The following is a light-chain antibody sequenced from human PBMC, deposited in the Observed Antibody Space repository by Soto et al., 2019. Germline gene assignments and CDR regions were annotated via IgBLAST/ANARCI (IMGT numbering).Light chain of an antibody. CDR1: SSDVGGYKY. Sequence: QSALTQPASVSGSPGQSITISCTGTSSDVGGYKYVSWYQQYPGKAPKLMMYEVSNRPSGVSNRFSGSKSGNTASLTISALQADDESTFYCSSYTTTSTLLFGGGTKVTVL. V-gene: IGLV2-14*01. CDR3: SSYTTTSTLL. CDR2: EVS. J-gene: IGLJ3*02.